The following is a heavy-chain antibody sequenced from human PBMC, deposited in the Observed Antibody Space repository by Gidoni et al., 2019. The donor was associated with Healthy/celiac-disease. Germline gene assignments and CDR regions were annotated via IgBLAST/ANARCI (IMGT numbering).Heavy chain of an antibody. J-gene: IGHJ3*02. CDR2: IYYSGST. CDR1: GGSISSYY. V-gene: IGHV4-59*01. D-gene: IGHD3-10*01. CDR3: ARVYYGLDAFDI. Sequence: QVQLQESGPGLVKPSETLSLTCTVSGGSISSYYWSWIRQPPGKGLEWIGYIYYSGSTNYNPSLKSRVTISVDTSKNQFSLKLSSVTAADTAVYYCARVYYGLDAFDIWGQGTMVTVSS.